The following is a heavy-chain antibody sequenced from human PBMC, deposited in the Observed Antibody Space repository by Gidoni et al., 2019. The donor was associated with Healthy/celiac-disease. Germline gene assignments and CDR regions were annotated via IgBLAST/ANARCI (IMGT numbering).Heavy chain of an antibody. Sequence: QVQLVQSGAEVKKPGASVKVPCKASGYTFTSYDINWVRQATGQGLEWMGWMNPNSGNTGYAQKFQGRVTMTRNTSISTAYMERSSLRSEDTAVYYCARGRLGALLWFRELFDYWGQGTLVTVSS. CDR1: GYTFTSYD. J-gene: IGHJ4*02. V-gene: IGHV1-8*01. D-gene: IGHD3-10*01. CDR2: MNPNSGNT. CDR3: ARGRLGALLWFRELFDY.